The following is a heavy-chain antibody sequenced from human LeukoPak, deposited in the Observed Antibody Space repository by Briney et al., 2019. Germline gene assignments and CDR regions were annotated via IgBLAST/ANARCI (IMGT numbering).Heavy chain of an antibody. CDR1: GYTFTGYY. D-gene: IGHD1-26*01. CDR3: ARYSGSYGYYFDY. Sequence: ASVKVSCKASGYTFTGYYMHWVRQAPGQGLEWMGWINPNSGGTNYAQKFQGRVTMTRDTSISTAYMELSRLRSDDTAVYYCARYSGSYGYYFDYWGQGTLVTVSS. V-gene: IGHV1-2*02. J-gene: IGHJ4*02. CDR2: INPNSGGT.